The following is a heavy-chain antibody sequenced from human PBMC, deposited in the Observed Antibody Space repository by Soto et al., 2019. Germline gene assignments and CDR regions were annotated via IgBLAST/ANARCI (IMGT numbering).Heavy chain of an antibody. J-gene: IGHJ6*02. V-gene: IGHV1-18*01. CDR1: GYTFISYA. CDR2: ISAYNGNT. CDR3: ARVNYYGMDV. Sequence: ASVKVSCKASGYTFISYAMHWVRQAPGQGLEWMGWISAYNGNTNYAQKLQGRVTMTTDTSTSTAYMELRSLRSDDTAVYYCARVNYYGMDVWGQGTTVTVSS.